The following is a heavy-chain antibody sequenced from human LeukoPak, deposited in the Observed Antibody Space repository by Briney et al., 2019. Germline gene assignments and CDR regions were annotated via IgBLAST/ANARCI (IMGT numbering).Heavy chain of an antibody. CDR2: IYYSGST. CDR3: ARPRFRGVINDAFDI. Sequence: PSETLSLTCTVSGGSISSYYWSWIRQPPGKGLEWIGYIYYSGSTNYNPSLKSRVTISVDTSKNQFSLKLSSVTAADTAVYYCARPRFRGVINDAFDIWGQGTMVTVSS. D-gene: IGHD3-10*01. J-gene: IGHJ3*02. V-gene: IGHV4-59*01. CDR1: GGSISSYY.